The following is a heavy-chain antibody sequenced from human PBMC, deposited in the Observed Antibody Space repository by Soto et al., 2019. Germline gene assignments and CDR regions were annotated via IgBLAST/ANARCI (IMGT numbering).Heavy chain of an antibody. CDR2: ITRTDST. V-gene: IGHV3-23*01. J-gene: IGHJ6*02. CDR1: GFTFSNYA. Sequence: GSLRLSCTASGFTFSNYAMSWVRQAPGKGLEWVSAITRTDSTYYADSVKGRFTISRDSARNTLSLQMNSLRADDTAVYYCARLSGDHSAFFSYGMDAWGQGTTVTVSS. CDR3: ARLSGDHSAFFSYGMDA. D-gene: IGHD2-21*01.